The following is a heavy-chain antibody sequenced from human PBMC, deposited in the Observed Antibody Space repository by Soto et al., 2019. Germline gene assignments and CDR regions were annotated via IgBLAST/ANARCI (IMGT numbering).Heavy chain of an antibody. Sequence: GGSLRLSCAASGFTFSSYAMSWVRQAPGKGLEWVSAISGSGGSTYYADSVKGRFTISRDNSKNTLYLQMNSLRAEDTAVYYCAKAHFGSAKAEGSFDYRGQGTLVTVSS. J-gene: IGHJ4*02. D-gene: IGHD3-3*01. CDR1: GFTFSSYA. CDR3: AKAHFGSAKAEGSFDY. V-gene: IGHV3-23*01. CDR2: ISGSGGST.